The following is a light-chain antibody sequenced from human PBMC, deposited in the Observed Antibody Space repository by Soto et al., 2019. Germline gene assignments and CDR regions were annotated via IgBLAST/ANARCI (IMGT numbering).Light chain of an antibody. V-gene: IGKV4-1*01. J-gene: IGKJ3*01. CDR3: QQYNSIPLA. Sequence: DIVMTQSPDSLAVSLGERATINCKSSQSVLYSSNNKNYLAWYQQKPGQPPKLLIYWASTRESGVPDRFSGSGSGTDFTLTISSLQAVDVAVYYCQQYNSIPLAFGPGTKVDIK. CDR2: WAS. CDR1: QSVLYSSNNKNY.